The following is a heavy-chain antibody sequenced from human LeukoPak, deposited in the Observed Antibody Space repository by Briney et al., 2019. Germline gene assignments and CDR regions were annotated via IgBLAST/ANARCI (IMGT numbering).Heavy chain of an antibody. V-gene: IGHV3-11*04. Sequence: PGGSLRLSCTVSGFTLSDYYMSWVRQAPGKGLEWVSYISSSSSTIYYADSVKGRFTISRDNAKNSLYLQMNSLRAEDTAVYYCARDYSSSSGKHAFDIWGQGTMVTVSS. CDR3: ARDYSSSSGKHAFDI. D-gene: IGHD6-13*01. CDR1: GFTLSDYY. CDR2: ISSSSSTI. J-gene: IGHJ3*02.